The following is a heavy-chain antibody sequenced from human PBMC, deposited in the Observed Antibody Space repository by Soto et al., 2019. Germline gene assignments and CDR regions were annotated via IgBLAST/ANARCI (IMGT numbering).Heavy chain of an antibody. Sequence: QVQLVESGGGVVQPGRSLRLSCAASGFTFSSYGMHWVRQAPGKGLEWVAVISYDGSNKYYADSVKGRFTISRDNSKNTLYLQMNSLRAEDTAVYYCAKEGVGWIDYYYMDVWGKGNTVTVSS. CDR1: GFTFSSYG. J-gene: IGHJ6*03. CDR3: AKEGVGWIDYYYMDV. D-gene: IGHD6-19*01. CDR2: ISYDGSNK. V-gene: IGHV3-30*18.